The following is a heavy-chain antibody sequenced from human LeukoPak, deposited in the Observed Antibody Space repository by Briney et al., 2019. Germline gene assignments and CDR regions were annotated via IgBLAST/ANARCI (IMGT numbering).Heavy chain of an antibody. V-gene: IGHV4-34*01. J-gene: IGHJ1*01. Sequence: SETLSLTCAVYGGSFSGYYWSWIRQPPGKGLEWIGEINHSGSTNYNPSLKSRVTISVDTSKNQFSLKLSSVTAAGTAVYYCARGGQWLEYFQHWGQGTLVTVSS. CDR2: INHSGST. D-gene: IGHD6-19*01. CDR3: ARGGQWLEYFQH. CDR1: GGSFSGYY.